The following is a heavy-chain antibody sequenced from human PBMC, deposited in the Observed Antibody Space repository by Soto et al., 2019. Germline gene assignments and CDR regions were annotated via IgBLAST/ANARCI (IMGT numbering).Heavy chain of an antibody. D-gene: IGHD6-13*01. V-gene: IGHV3-23*01. CDR3: AKATAAAGTSSWFDP. CDR2: ISGSGGST. J-gene: IGHJ5*02. CDR1: GFPFCRLS. Sequence: GGVPRPSCAAYGFPFCRLSMGWVRPAPGKGLEWVSAISGSGGSTYYADSVKGRFTITRDNSKNTLYLQMNSLRAEDTAVYYCAKATAAAGTSSWFDPWGQGTLVTVSS.